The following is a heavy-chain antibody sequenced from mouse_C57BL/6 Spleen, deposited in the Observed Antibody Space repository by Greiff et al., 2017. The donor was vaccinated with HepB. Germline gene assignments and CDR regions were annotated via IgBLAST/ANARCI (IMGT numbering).Heavy chain of an antibody. CDR1: GYTFTSYW. CDR3: ARSALGGAWFAY. J-gene: IGHJ3*01. D-gene: IGHD4-1*01. CDR2: IHPNSGST. V-gene: IGHV1-64*01. Sequence: VQLQQSGAELVKPGASVKLSCKASGYTFTSYWMHWVKQRPGQGLEWIGMIHPNSGSTNYNEKFKSKATLTVDKSSSTAYMQLSSLTSEDSAVYYCARSALGGAWFAYWGQGTLVTVSA.